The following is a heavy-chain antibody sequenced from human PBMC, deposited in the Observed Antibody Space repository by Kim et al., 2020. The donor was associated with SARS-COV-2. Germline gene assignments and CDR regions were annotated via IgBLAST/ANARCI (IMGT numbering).Heavy chain of an antibody. CDR3: ARRWRSGSYQNAYYYYGMDV. CDR1: GGSFRGYY. J-gene: IGHJ6*02. D-gene: IGHD3-10*01. Sequence: SETLSLTCAVYGGSFRGYYWSWIRQPPGKGLEWIGEINHNGTTNYNPSLKSRVTMSVDTSKNQFSLKLTSVAAADTAVFYCARRWRSGSYQNAYYYYGMDVWGQGTTVTVSS. CDR2: INHNGTT. V-gene: IGHV4-34*01.